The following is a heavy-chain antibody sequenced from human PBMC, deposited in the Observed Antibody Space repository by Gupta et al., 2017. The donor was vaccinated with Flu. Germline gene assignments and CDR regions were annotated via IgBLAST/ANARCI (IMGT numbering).Heavy chain of an antibody. J-gene: IGHJ1*01. V-gene: IGHV1-69*01. CDR3: VRLTPCGGDCYYFQH. D-gene: IGHD2-21*02. CDR1: GDTFSTFA. Sequence: VQLVQAGAAVKKCGSSLKVSCKASGDTFSTFAFSWVRQAPGQRLQWMGGITPIIGATNYAQEFQGRVTITADEATTTVSMELSSLGSDDTAIYYCVRLTPCGGDCYYFQHWGQGTLVTVPS. CDR2: ITPIIGAT.